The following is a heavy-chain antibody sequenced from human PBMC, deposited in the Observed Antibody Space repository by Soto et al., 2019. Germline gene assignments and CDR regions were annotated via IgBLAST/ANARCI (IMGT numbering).Heavy chain of an antibody. CDR3: ARSLTTVVTMDV. D-gene: IGHD4-17*01. CDR2: IYYSGST. Sequence: QLQLQESGPGLVKPSETLSITCTVSGGSISSSSYSWGWIRQPPGTGLEWIGSIYYSGSTYYNPSLKSRVTISVDTSKNQFSLTLSSVTAADTAVYYCARSLTTVVTMDVWGQGTTVTVSS. V-gene: IGHV4-39*01. CDR1: GGSISSSSYS. J-gene: IGHJ6*02.